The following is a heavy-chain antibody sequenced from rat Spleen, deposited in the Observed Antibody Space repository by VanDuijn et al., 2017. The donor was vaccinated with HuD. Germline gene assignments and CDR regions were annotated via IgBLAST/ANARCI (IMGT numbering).Heavy chain of an antibody. CDR2: ISSDGGRN. CDR1: GFTFSNYD. Sequence: EVQLVESGGGLVQPGGSLNLSCAASGFTFSNYDMAWVRQAPTKGLEWVATISSDGGRNFYRDSVKGRFTISRDNAKSSLYLQMDSLRSEDTATYYCTTQSGGYWGQGVMVTVSS. V-gene: IGHV5S10*01. CDR3: TTQSGGY. D-gene: IGHD4-3*01. J-gene: IGHJ2*01.